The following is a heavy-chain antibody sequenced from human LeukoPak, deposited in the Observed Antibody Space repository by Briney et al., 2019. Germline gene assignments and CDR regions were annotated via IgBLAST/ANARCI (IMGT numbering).Heavy chain of an antibody. CDR3: AISIGARSSWVFDY. CDR2: MNPDSDNT. J-gene: IGHJ4*02. V-gene: IGHV1-8*03. Sequence: ASVKVSCKASGYTFPSYDINWMRQATGQGLEWMGWMNPDSDNTGYAQKFQGRVTITRNTSISTAYMELSSLRPEDTAVYYCAISIGARSSWVFDYWGQGTLVTVSS. D-gene: IGHD6-13*01. CDR1: GYTFPSYD.